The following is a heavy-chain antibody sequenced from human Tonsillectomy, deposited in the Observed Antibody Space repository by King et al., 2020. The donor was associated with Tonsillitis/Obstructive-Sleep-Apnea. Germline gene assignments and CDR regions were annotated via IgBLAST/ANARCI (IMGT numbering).Heavy chain of an antibody. CDR2: IYYSRST. V-gene: IGHV4-39*01. J-gene: IGHJ4*02. D-gene: IGHD2-21*01. Sequence: VQLQESGPGLVKPSETLSLTCTVSSGSISSSSNYWGWIRQPPGKGLEWIGSIYYSRSTYYNPSLKSRVTISVDTSKNHFSLKLTSVTAADTAVYYCARHDGPYCGGDCYFGTDYWGQGTLVTVSS. CDR3: ARHDGPYCGGDCYFGTDY. CDR1: SGSISSSSNY.